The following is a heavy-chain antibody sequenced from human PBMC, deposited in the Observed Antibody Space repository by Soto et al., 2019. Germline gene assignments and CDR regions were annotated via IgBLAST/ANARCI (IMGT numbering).Heavy chain of an antibody. CDR2: IYYSGST. D-gene: IGHD5-12*01. CDR1: RGSINNSY. Sequence: SETLSLTCTVSRGSINNSYWSWIRQPPGKGLEWIGYIYYSGSTNYNPSLKSRVTISVDTSKNQFSLKLSSVTAADTAVYYCARGGSGYDYRGALDYWGQGTLVTVSS. CDR3: ARGGSGYDYRGALDY. J-gene: IGHJ4*02. V-gene: IGHV4-59*01.